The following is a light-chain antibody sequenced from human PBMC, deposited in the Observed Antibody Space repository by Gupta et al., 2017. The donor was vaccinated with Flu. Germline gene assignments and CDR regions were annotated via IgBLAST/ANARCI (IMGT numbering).Light chain of an antibody. CDR1: QGLVYSDGNTY. J-gene: IGKJ1*01. CDR3: MQGAHWPWA. V-gene: IGKV2-30*01. Sequence: DVVMTQSPLSLSVTLGQPASISCRSSQGLVYSDGNTYLHWFQQRPGQSPRRLIYQVSHRGSGVPDRFSGSGSGTDFTLKISRVEAEDVGIYFCMQGAHWPWAFGQGTTVEIK. CDR2: QVS.